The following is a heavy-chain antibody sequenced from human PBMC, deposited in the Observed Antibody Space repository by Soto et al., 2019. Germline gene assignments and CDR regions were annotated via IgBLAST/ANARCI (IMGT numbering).Heavy chain of an antibody. V-gene: IGHV1-2*04. D-gene: IGHD3-3*01. J-gene: IGHJ4*02. CDR2: INPNGGGT. CDR1: GYTFTGYY. CDR3: ARVGYDFWSGYYSYFFEY. Sequence: QVQLVQSGAEVKKPGSSVKVSCKASGYTFTGYYMHWVRQAPGHGLEWMGWINPNGGGTNYAQKFQGWVTMTRDTSITTAYMGLSRLTSDDTAVYYCARVGYDFWSGYYSYFFEYWGQGTLVTVSA.